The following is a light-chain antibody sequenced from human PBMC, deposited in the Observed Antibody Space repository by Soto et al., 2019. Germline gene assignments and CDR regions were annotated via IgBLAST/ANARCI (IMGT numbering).Light chain of an antibody. V-gene: IGKV3-15*01. Sequence: EIVMTQSPATLSVSPGERATLSCRASQSVSSNLAWYQQKPGQAPRLLIYGASTRATGIPARSSGSGSGTEFTLTISSLQSEDFAVYYCQQYNKWPRTFGQGTKVDIK. CDR3: QQYNKWPRT. CDR1: QSVSSN. J-gene: IGKJ1*01. CDR2: GAS.